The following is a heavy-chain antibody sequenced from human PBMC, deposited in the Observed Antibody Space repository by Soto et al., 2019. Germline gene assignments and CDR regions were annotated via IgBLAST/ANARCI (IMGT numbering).Heavy chain of an antibody. CDR3: ARDWQVEMATSDAFDI. CDR2: IIPIFGTA. D-gene: IGHD5-12*01. V-gene: IGHV1-69*13. Sequence: ASVKVSCKASGGTFSSYAISWVRQAPGQGLEWMGGIIPIFGTANYAQKFQGRVTITADESTSTAYMELSSLRSEDTAVYYCARDWQVEMATSDAFDIWGQGTMVTVSS. J-gene: IGHJ3*02. CDR1: GGTFSSYA.